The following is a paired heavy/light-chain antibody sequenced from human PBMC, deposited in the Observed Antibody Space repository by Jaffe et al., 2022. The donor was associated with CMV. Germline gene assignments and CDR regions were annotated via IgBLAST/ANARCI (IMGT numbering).Heavy chain of an antibody. CDR1: EFTVGSNH. D-gene: IGHD1-26*01. Sequence: EVQLVESGGGLVKPGESLRLSCVASEFTVGSNHMNWVRQAPGKGLEWVSVLYSGGKTEYADSVRGRFTISRDNSKNTLYLQMDSLRVEDTAVYYCARDGTLSDMWRRTPRYYYYMDVWGKGTTVTVSS. V-gene: IGHV3-66*01. J-gene: IGHJ6*03. CDR2: LYSGGKT. CDR3: ARDGTLSDMWRRTPRYYYYMDV.
Light chain of an antibody. CDR1: QSISDY. Sequence: DIQMTQSPSSLSASVGDRVTITCRASQSISDYLNWYQQKPGKAPKLLIYAASKLQSGVPSKFSGSGSGTDFTLTISSLQPEDFATYYCQQTYSAPRTFGQGTKVEI. V-gene: IGKV1-39*01. CDR2: AAS. J-gene: IGKJ1*01. CDR3: QQTYSAPRT.